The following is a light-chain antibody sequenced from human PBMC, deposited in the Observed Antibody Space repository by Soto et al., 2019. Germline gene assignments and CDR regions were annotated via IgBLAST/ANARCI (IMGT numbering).Light chain of an antibody. CDR2: DVS. Sequence: QSALTQPASVSGSPGQSITISCTGTGSDVGGYNYVSWYQQHPGKAPKVMIYDVSNRPSGVSNRFSGSKSGNTASLTISGLQAEDEADYSCRPYTSASTPLVFGGGTKLTVL. CDR1: GSDVGGYNY. J-gene: IGLJ2*01. CDR3: RPYTSASTPLV. V-gene: IGLV2-14*01.